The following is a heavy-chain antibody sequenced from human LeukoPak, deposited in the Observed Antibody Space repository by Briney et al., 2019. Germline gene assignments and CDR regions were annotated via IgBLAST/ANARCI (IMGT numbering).Heavy chain of an antibody. J-gene: IGHJ6*03. D-gene: IGHD3-10*01. Sequence: GGSLRLSCAASGFTFSSYGMHWVRQAPGKGLEWVAVISYDGSNKYYADSVKGRFTISRDNSKNTLYLQTNSLRAEDTAVYYCAKDGGSGSCIYMDVWGKGTTVTVSS. CDR1: GFTFSSYG. CDR2: ISYDGSNK. V-gene: IGHV3-30*18. CDR3: AKDGGSGSCIYMDV.